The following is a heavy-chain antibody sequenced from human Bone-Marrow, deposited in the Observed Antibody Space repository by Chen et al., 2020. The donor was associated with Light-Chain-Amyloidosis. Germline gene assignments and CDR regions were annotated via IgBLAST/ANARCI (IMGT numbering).Heavy chain of an antibody. J-gene: IGHJ4*02. CDR1: GYTFPNYW. CDR2: IDPDDSDA. V-gene: IGHV5-51*01. D-gene: IGHD5-12*01. CDR3: ARRRDGYNFDY. Sequence: EVQLEQSGPEVKKPGESLKISCKGSGYTFPNYWIGWVRQMTGKGLEWMGVIDPDDSDASYSPSFDGQVTLSADKSITTAYLQWRSLKASDTAMYYCARRRDGYNFDYWGQGTLVTVSS.